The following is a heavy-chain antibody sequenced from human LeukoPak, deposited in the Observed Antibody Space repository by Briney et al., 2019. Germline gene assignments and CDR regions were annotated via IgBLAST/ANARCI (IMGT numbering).Heavy chain of an antibody. CDR2: IRYDGSNK. V-gene: IGHV3-30*02. CDR3: AKDTEYYYYDSSGYPEGGFDY. Sequence: GGSLRLSCAASGFTFSSYWMSWVRQAPGKGLEWVAFIRYDGSNKYYADSVKGRFTISRDNSKNTLYLQMNSLRAEDTAVYYCAKDTEYYYYDSSGYPEGGFDYWGQGTLVTVSP. J-gene: IGHJ4*02. CDR1: GFTFSSYW. D-gene: IGHD3-22*01.